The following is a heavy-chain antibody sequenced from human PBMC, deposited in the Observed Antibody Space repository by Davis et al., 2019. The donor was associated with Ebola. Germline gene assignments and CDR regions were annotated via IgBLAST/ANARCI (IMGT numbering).Heavy chain of an antibody. CDR2: ISWDSGSI. J-gene: IGHJ4*02. CDR3: AKDRLGGYNSGVGFDY. CDR1: GFTFDDYA. Sequence: GGSLRLSCAASGFTFDDYAMHWVRHAPGKGLEWVSGISWDSGSIDYADSVKGRFTISRDNAKNSLYLQMNSLRAEDTALYYCAKDRLGGYNSGVGFDYWGQGTLVTVSS. V-gene: IGHV3-9*01. D-gene: IGHD5-24*01.